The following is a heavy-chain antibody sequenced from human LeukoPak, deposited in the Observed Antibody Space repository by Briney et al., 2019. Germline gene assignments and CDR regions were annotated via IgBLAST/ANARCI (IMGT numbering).Heavy chain of an antibody. CDR2: IIPILGIA. D-gene: IGHD2-21*02. CDR3: ARAVVVVTAGYFDY. J-gene: IGHJ4*02. CDR1: GGTFSSYA. Sequence: SVKVSCKASGGTFSSYAISWVRQAPGQGLECRGRIIPILGIANYAQKFQGRVTITADKSTSTAYMELSSLTSEDTAVYYCARAVVVVTAGYFDYCGQGTLVTVSS. V-gene: IGHV1-69*04.